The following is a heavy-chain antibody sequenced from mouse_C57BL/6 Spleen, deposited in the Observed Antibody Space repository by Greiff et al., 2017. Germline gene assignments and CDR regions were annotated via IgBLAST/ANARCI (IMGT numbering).Heavy chain of an antibody. Sequence: EVKLMESGAGLVKPGGSLKLSCAASGFTFSSYAMSWVRQTPEKRLEWVAYISSGGDYIYYADTVKGRFTISRDNARNTLYLQMSSLKSEDTAMYYCTRGGRGFDYWGQGTTLTVSS. D-gene: IGHD6-1*01. CDR1: GFTFSSYA. J-gene: IGHJ2*01. V-gene: IGHV5-9-1*02. CDR2: ISSGGDYI. CDR3: TRGGRGFDY.